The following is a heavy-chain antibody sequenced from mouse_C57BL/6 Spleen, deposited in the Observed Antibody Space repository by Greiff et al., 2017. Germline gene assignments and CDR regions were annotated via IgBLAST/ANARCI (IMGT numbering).Heavy chain of an antibody. CDR3: ARPYGSGYDWYFDV. Sequence: VQLKESGPELVKPGASVKIPCKASGYTFTDYNMDWVKQSHGQSLEWIGDINPNNGGTIYNQKFKGKATLTVDKSSSTAYMELRSLTSEDTAVYDGARPYGSGYDWYFDVWGTGTTVTVSA. CDR1: GYTFTDYN. J-gene: IGHJ1*03. CDR2: INPNNGGT. V-gene: IGHV1-18*01. D-gene: IGHD1-1*01.